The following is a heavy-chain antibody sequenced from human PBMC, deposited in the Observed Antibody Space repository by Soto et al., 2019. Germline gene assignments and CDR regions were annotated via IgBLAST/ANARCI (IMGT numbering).Heavy chain of an antibody. CDR2: IYHSGST. J-gene: IGHJ5*02. CDR1: GGSISSSNW. V-gene: IGHV4-4*02. D-gene: IGHD3-10*01. CDR3: AGEVTMVRGVFDP. Sequence: QVQLQESGPGLVKPSGTLSLTCAVSGGSISSSNWWSWVRQPPGKGLEWIGEIYHSGSTNYNPSPNCRVPTSLANSKNPFSLKLSSVTAPATAVYYGAGEVTMVRGVFDPWGQGTLVTVSS.